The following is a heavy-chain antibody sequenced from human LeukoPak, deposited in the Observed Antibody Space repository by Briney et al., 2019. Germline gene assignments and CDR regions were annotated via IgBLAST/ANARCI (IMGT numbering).Heavy chain of an antibody. Sequence: SETLSLTCSVSGTSISSSSWTWIRQPPGQGLEWIGYVFYGGSVNSNPSLKSRVTISLDTSKNQVSLKLTSVTPADTAVYYCARRGGQKYNYFDPWGQGTLVTVSS. J-gene: IGHJ5*02. D-gene: IGHD2-15*01. CDR2: VFYGGSV. CDR3: ARRGGQKYNYFDP. V-gene: IGHV4-59*01. CDR1: GTSISSSS.